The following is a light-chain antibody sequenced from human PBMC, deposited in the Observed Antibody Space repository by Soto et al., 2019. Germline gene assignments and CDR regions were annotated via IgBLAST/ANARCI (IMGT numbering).Light chain of an antibody. CDR2: GNS. Sequence: QSVLTQPPSVSGAPGQRVTISCTGSSSNIGAGYDVHWYQQLPGTAPKLLSYGNSNRPSGVPDRFSGSKSGTSASLATTRLQAEDEADYYCQSYDSSQSASYVFGTGTKVTVL. CDR3: QSYDSSQSASYV. V-gene: IGLV1-40*01. CDR1: SSNIGAGYD. J-gene: IGLJ1*01.